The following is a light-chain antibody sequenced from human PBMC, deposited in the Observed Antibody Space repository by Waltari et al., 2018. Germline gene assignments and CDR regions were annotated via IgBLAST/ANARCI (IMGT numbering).Light chain of an antibody. J-gene: IGLJ2*01. CDR2: EGS. CDR1: SSDVGSYNL. V-gene: IGLV2-23*01. Sequence: QSALTQPPSVFGSPGQSITISCTGTSSDVGSYNLVSWYQPHPGKAPKLIIYEGSKRPSGVSNRCSGSKSGNTASLTISGLQAEDEADYYCCSYAGSSTVVFGGGTKLTVL. CDR3: CSYAGSSTVV.